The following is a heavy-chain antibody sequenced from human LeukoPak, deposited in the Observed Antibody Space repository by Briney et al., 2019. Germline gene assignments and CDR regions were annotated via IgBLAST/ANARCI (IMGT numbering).Heavy chain of an antibody. Sequence: GGPLRLSCGASGFPFSSYSVIGVPQAPGRGREWVSSISSSSSYIYYAHSVKGRFTISRDNAKNSLYLQMDSLRAEDTAVYYCARDSFRATMTGGQGTLVTVSS. J-gene: IGHJ4*02. V-gene: IGHV3-21*04. D-gene: IGHD5-12*01. CDR2: ISSSSSYI. CDR3: ARDSFRATMT. CDR1: GFPFSSYS.